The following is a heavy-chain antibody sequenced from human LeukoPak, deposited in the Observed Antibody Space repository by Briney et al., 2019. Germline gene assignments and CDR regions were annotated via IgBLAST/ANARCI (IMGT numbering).Heavy chain of an antibody. CDR3: ARLRGSGSYRWFDP. Sequence: SETLSLTCTVSGGSISSYYWSWIRQPPGKGLEWIGYIYYSGSTNYNPSLKSRVTISVDTSKNQFSLKLSSVTAADTAVYYCARLRGSGSYRWFDPWGQGTLVTVSS. CDR2: IYYSGST. CDR1: GGSISSYY. D-gene: IGHD3-10*01. V-gene: IGHV4-59*01. J-gene: IGHJ5*02.